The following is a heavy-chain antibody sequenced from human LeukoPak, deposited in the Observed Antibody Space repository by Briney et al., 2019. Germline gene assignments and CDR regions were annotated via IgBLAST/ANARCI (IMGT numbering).Heavy chain of an antibody. Sequence: DSVKGRFTISRDDSKNTLYLQMNSLRAADTAVYYCAKDLQRGYSYGYFDYWGLGTLVTVS. V-gene: IGHV3-33*03. J-gene: IGHJ4*02. CDR3: AKDLQRGYSYGYFDY. D-gene: IGHD5-18*01.